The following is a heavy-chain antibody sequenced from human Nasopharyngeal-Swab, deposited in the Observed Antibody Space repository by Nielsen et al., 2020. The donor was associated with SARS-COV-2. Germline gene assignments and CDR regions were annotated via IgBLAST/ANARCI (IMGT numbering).Heavy chain of an antibody. CDR2: IWYDGSNK. Sequence: GGSLRLSCAASGFTFSSYGMHWVRQAPGKGLEWVAVIWYDGSNKYYADSVKGRFTISRDNSKNTLYLQMNSLRAEDTAVYYCARGNWNDYYGMDVWGQGTTVTVSS. V-gene: IGHV3-33*01. CDR3: ARGNWNDYYGMDV. J-gene: IGHJ6*02. D-gene: IGHD1-1*01. CDR1: GFTFSSYG.